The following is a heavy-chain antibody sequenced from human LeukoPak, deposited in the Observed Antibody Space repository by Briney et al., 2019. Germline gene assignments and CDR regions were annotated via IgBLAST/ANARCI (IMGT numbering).Heavy chain of an antibody. Sequence: GGSLRLSCAASGFTFSSYGMHWVRQAPGKGLEWVAFIRYDGSNKYYADSVKGRFTISRDNSKNTLYLQMDSLRAEDTAVYYCAKDPSDYYGMDVWGQGTTVTVSS. V-gene: IGHV3-30*02. CDR2: IRYDGSNK. D-gene: IGHD3-10*01. CDR3: AKDPSDYYGMDV. J-gene: IGHJ6*02. CDR1: GFTFSSYG.